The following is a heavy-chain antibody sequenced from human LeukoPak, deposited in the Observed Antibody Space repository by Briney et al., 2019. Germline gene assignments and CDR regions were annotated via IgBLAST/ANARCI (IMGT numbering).Heavy chain of an antibody. CDR2: IYYSGST. V-gene: IGHV4-59*01. Sequence: TSSETLSLTCTVSGGSISSYYWSWIRQPPGKGLEWIGYIYYSGSTNYNPSLKSRVTISVDTSKNQFSLKLSSVTAADTAVYYCAGYSMVQGVEHAFDIWGQGTMVTVSS. D-gene: IGHD3-10*01. J-gene: IGHJ3*02. CDR1: GGSISSYY. CDR3: AGYSMVQGVEHAFDI.